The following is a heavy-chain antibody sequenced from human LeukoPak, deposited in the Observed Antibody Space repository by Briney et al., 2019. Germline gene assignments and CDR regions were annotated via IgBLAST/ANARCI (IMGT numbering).Heavy chain of an antibody. V-gene: IGHV4-59*08. CDR3: VYDSSGYYYNFDY. CDR2: IYYSGST. D-gene: IGHD3-22*01. Sequence: PSETLSLTCTVSGGSISSYYWSWIRQPPGKGLEWIGYIYYSGSTNYNPSLKSRVTISVDTSKNHLSLKLTSVTAADTAMYYCVYDSSGYYYNFDYWGQGILVTVSS. CDR1: GGSISSYY. J-gene: IGHJ4*02.